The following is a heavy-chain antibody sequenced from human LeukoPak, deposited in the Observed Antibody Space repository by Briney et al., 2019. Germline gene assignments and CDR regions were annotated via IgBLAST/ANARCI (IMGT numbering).Heavy chain of an antibody. Sequence: GESLKISCKGSGYSFTSYWISWVRQMPGKGLEWMGRIDPSDSYTNYSPSFQGHVTISADKSIRTAYLQWSSLKASDTAMYYCAIYYGSGSSFDYWGQGNLVSVSS. V-gene: IGHV5-10-1*01. D-gene: IGHD3-10*01. CDR1: GYSFTSYW. CDR3: AIYYGSGSSFDY. J-gene: IGHJ4*02. CDR2: IDPSDSYT.